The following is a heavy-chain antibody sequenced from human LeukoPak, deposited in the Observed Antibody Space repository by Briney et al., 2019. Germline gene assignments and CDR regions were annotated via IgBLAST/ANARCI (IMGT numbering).Heavy chain of an antibody. CDR3: ARARTTGYYLDAFDI. CDR1: GYTFTGYY. V-gene: IGHV1-2*04. J-gene: IGHJ3*02. CDR2: INPNSGGT. Sequence: ASVKVSCKASGYTFTGYYMHWVRQAPGQGLEWMGWINPNSGGTNYAQKFQGWVTMTRDTSISTAYMELSRLRSDDTAVYYCARARTTGYYLDAFDIWGQGTMVTVSS. D-gene: IGHD3-9*01.